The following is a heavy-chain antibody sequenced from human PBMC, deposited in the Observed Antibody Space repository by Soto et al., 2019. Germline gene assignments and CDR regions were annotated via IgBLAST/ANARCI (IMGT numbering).Heavy chain of an antibody. J-gene: IGHJ4*02. CDR1: GDSISHYY. CDR3: ARHSSETGALWDY. D-gene: IGHD2-21*01. CDR2: IYYNGDT. Sequence: SETLSLTCTVSGDSISHYYWRWIRQPPGKGLEWIGYIYYNGDTNYNPSLKNRVTISVDTPKNQFSLKLNSVTAADTAVYYCARHSSETGALWDYWGQGTLVTVSS. V-gene: IGHV4-59*08.